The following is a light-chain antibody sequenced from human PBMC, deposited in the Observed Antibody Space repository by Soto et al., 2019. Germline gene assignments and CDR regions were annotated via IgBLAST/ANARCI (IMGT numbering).Light chain of an antibody. J-gene: IGKJ1*01. CDR2: KAS. Sequence: DIQMTQSPSTLSASVGDRVTITCRASQSISSWLAWYQQKPGKAPKLLIYKASSLESGVPSRFSGSGSGTEFTLTISSLQPDDFATYYSQQYNSYSCTFGQGTKVEIK. CDR3: QQYNSYSCT. V-gene: IGKV1-5*03. CDR1: QSISSW.